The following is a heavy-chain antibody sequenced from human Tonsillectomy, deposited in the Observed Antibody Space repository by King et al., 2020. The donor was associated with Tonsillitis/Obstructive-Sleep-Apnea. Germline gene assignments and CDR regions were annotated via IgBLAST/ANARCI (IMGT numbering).Heavy chain of an antibody. CDR2: INAGNSNT. V-gene: IGHV1-3*01. CDR3: ASHLEDDAFDI. D-gene: IGHD5-24*01. CDR1: GYTFTSYA. Sequence: QIQLVQSGAEVKKPGASVKVSCKASGYTFTSYAMHWVRQAPGQRLEWMGWINAGNSNTKYSQKFQGRVTITSDTSARTAYMELSSLRSEDTAVYYCASHLEDDAFDIWGQGTMVTVSS. J-gene: IGHJ3*02.